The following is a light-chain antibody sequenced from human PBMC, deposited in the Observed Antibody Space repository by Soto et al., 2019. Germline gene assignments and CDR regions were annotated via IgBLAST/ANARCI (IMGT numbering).Light chain of an antibody. J-gene: IGKJ3*01. CDR1: QSVSSSY. Sequence: EIVLTQSPGTLSLSPGERATLSCRASQSVSSSYLAWYQQKPGPATRLINDGASSRATGIPARFSGSGSGTDFTLTISRLEPEDFAVYYCQQYGSWPFTFGPGTKVEIK. CDR3: QQYGSWPFT. CDR2: GAS. V-gene: IGKV3-20*01.